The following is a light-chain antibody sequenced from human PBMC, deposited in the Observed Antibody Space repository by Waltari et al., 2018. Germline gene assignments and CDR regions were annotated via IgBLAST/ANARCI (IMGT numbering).Light chain of an antibody. J-gene: IGLJ2*01. Sequence: QSALTQPASVSGSPGQSITISCPGTSSDVGGYNYVSWYQQHPGNAPKLMIYEVSNRPSGVSNRFSGSKSGNTASLTISGLQAEDEADYYCSSYTSSSTLVVFGGGTKLTVL. V-gene: IGLV2-14*01. CDR3: SSYTSSSTLVV. CDR2: EVS. CDR1: SSDVGGYNY.